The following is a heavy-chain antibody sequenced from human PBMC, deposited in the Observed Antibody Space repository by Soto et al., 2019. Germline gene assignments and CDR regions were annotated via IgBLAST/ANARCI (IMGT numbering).Heavy chain of an antibody. V-gene: IGHV4-31*03. CDR2: IYYSGST. CDR3: ARSGLAYCGGDCYSGFDY. CDR1: GGSISSDGYY. J-gene: IGHJ4*02. D-gene: IGHD2-21*02. Sequence: SETLSLTCTVSGGSISSDGYYWSWIRQHPWKGLEWIGYIYYSGSTYYNPSLKSRVTISVDTSKNQFSLKLSSVTAAGTAVYYCARSGLAYCGGDCYSGFDYWGQGXLVTVYS.